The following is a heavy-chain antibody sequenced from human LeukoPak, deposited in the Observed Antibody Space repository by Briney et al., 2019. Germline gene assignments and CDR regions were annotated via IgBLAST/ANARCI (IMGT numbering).Heavy chain of an antibody. CDR1: EFSVGSNY. V-gene: IGHV3-66*01. Sequence: GGSLRLSCAASEFSVGSNYMTWVRQAPEKGLEWVSLIYSGGSTYYADSVKGRFTISRDNSKNTLYLQMTSLRAEDTALYYCAKDFRAKYGSGAYGWFDPWGQGTLVTVSS. J-gene: IGHJ5*02. D-gene: IGHD3-10*01. CDR2: IYSGGST. CDR3: AKDFRAKYGSGAYGWFDP.